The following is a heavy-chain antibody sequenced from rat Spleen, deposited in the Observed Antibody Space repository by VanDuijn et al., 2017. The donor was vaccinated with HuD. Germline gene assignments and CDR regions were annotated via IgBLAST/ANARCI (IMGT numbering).Heavy chain of an antibody. V-gene: IGHV5-7*01. CDR3: TRDYGSYFDY. D-gene: IGHD1-3*01. J-gene: IGHJ2*01. CDR1: GFTFSDYN. CDR2: ISYDGSST. Sequence: EVQLVESGGGLVQPGRSLKLSCAASGFTFSDYNMAWVRQAPKKGLEWVATISYDGSSTYYRDSVKGRFTISRDNAKSTLYLQMNSLSSEDTATYYCTRDYGSYFDYWGQGVMVTVSS.